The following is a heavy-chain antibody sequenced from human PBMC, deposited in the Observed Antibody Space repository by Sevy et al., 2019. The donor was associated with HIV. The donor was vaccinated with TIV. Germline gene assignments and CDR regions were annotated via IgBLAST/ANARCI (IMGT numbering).Heavy chain of an antibody. D-gene: IGHD3-22*01. V-gene: IGHV3-74*01. CDR1: GFTFSSYW. Sequence: GGSLRLSCAASGFTFSSYWMHWVRQAPGKGLVWVSRINSDGSSTSYADSVKGRFTISRDNAKNTLYLQMNSLRAEDTAVYYCAGGRFDSSGSFDAFDVWGQGTMVTVSS. J-gene: IGHJ3*01. CDR3: AGGRFDSSGSFDAFDV. CDR2: INSDGSST.